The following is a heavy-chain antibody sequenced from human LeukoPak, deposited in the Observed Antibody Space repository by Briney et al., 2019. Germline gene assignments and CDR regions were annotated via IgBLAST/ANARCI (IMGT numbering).Heavy chain of an antibody. V-gene: IGHV1-58*01. D-gene: IGHD4-17*01. J-gene: IGHJ3*02. CDR1: GFTFTSSA. Sequence: SVKVSCKASGFTFTSSAVQWVRQARGQRLEWIGWIVVGSGNTNYAQKFQKRVTITRDMSTSTAYMELSSLRSEDTAVYYCAADKTVTTERLAFDIWGQGTMVTVSS. CDR2: IVVGSGNT. CDR3: AADKTVTTERLAFDI.